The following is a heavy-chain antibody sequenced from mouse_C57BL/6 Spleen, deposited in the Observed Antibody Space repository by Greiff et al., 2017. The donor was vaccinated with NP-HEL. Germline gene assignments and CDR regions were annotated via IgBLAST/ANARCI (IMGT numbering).Heavy chain of an antibody. J-gene: IGHJ3*01. CDR1: GFSLTSYG. V-gene: IGHV2-2*01. Sequence: QVQLQQSGPGLVQPSQSLSITCTVSGFSLTSYGVHWVRQSPGKGLEWLGVIWSGGSTDYNAAFISRLSISKDNSKSQVFFKMNSLQADDTAIYYYAREGDYPGWFAYWGQGTLVTVSA. CDR2: IWSGGST. D-gene: IGHD2-4*01. CDR3: AREGDYPGWFAY.